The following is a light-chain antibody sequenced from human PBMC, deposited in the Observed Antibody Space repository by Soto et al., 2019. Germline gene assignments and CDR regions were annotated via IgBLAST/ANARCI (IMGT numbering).Light chain of an antibody. J-gene: IGKJ4*01. Sequence: DIVMTQSPDSLAVSLGERATINCKSSQSVLFSSNSKNYLAWYQQKPGQPPKLLMYWASTRESVVFARFSGSGSGTDFTLTISSLQAEDVAFYYCQQYYDTPLTFGGGTKVEIK. V-gene: IGKV4-1*01. CDR3: QQYYDTPLT. CDR2: WAS. CDR1: QSVLFSSNSKNY.